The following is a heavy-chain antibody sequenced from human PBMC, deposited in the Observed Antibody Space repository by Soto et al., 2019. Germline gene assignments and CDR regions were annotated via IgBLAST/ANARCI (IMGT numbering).Heavy chain of an antibody. CDR1: DGSISTMAHD. CDR2: LSSGLST. J-gene: IGHJ2*01. CDR3: MRHFARYSDSDRFWSFDL. D-gene: IGHD4-17*01. V-gene: IGHV4-39*01. Sequence: QRQLREAGPGLVKSSDPLSLPCSVSDGSISTMAHDWDCMRQPPGKGLEGVAGLSSGLSTSYCPSLKRRVTVRDDTSKNHIRLRLTSVAAADTAVDYCMRHFARYSDSDRFWSFDLWGRGPLVTVS.